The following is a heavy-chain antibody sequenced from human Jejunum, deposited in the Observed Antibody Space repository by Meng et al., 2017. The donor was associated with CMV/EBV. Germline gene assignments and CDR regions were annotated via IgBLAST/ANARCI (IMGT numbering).Heavy chain of an antibody. V-gene: IGHV3-30-3*01. D-gene: IGHD2-2*02. J-gene: IGHJ3*02. Sequence: FALHWVRQAPGKGLEWVAGIAYDGSKECYVDSVTGRFTISRDSSKNTLYLQMNSLRAEDTAVYYCARDRRRYCSSTTCYSAFDIWGQGTMVTVSS. CDR3: ARDRRRYCSSTTCYSAFDI. CDR2: IAYDGSKE. CDR1: FA.